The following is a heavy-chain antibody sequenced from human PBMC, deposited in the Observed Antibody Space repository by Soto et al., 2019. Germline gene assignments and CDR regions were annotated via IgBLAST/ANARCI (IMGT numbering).Heavy chain of an antibody. CDR1: GYTFTSYG. Sequence: ASVTVSCKASGYTFTSYGISWVRPAPGQGLEWMGWISAYNGNISYAKKIQGRVTMTTDTSTSTAYMELRSLRYDDTAVYYCAREGPGVYDILTGYYDSWGQGTLVIVSS. J-gene: IGHJ5*02. V-gene: IGHV1-18*01. CDR3: AREGPGVYDILTGYYDS. CDR2: ISAYNGNI. D-gene: IGHD3-9*01.